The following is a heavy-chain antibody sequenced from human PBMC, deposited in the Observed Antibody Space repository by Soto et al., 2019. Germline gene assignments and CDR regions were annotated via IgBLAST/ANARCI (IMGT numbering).Heavy chain of an antibody. CDR2: IYYSGST. CDR3: AREAYCGGDCYWSLDV. Sequence: SETLSLTCTVSGGSISSYYWSWIRQPPGKGLEWIGYIYYSGSTNYNPSLKSRVTISVDTSKNQFSLKLSSVTAADTAVYYCAREAYCGGDCYWSLDVWGQGTTVTVSS. V-gene: IGHV4-59*01. J-gene: IGHJ6*02. D-gene: IGHD2-21*02. CDR1: GGSISSYY.